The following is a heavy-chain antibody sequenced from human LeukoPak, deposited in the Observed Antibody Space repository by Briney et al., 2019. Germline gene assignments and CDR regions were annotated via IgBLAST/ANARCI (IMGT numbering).Heavy chain of an antibody. D-gene: IGHD6-13*01. V-gene: IGHV1-18*01. CDR3: ARFPRTAAVGIAAFDY. CDR2: ISAYNGNT. CDR1: GYTFTSYG. Sequence: ASVKVSCKASGYTFTSYGISWVRQAPGQGLEWMGWISAYNGNTNYAQKFQGRVTMTRDTSISTAYMELSRLRSDDTAVYYCARFPRTAAVGIAAFDYWGQGTLVTVSS. J-gene: IGHJ4*02.